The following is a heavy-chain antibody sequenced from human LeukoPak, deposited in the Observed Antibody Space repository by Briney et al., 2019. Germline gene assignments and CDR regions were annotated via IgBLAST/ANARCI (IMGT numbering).Heavy chain of an antibody. CDR1: GFTFSSYG. CDR3: AKSGRDIWSGYYKRLKPYPGFDY. CDR2: IGDDGSNK. D-gene: IGHD3-3*01. Sequence: GGSLRLSCAASGFTFSSYGMPWVRQAPGKGREGVAFIGDDGSNKYSAASVKGGFTISRDNSKNTLYLQMNSLRAEDTAVYYCAKSGRDIWSGYYKRLKPYPGFDYWGQGTLVTVSS. V-gene: IGHV3-30*02. J-gene: IGHJ4*02.